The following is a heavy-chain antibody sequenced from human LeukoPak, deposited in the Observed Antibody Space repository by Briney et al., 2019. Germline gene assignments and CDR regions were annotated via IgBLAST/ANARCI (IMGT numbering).Heavy chain of an antibody. V-gene: IGHV3-48*01. CDR1: GFTFSSYS. J-gene: IGHJ3*02. Sequence: GGSLRLSCAASGFTFSSYSMNWVRQAPGKGLEWVSYISSSSTIYYADSVKGRFTISRDNAKNSLYLQMNSLRAEDTAVYYCARDVPVGANPDAFDIWGQGTMVTVSS. CDR2: ISSSSTI. D-gene: IGHD1-26*01. CDR3: ARDVPVGANPDAFDI.